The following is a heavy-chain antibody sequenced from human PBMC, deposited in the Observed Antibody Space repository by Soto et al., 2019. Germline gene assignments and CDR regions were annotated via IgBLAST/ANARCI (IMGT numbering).Heavy chain of an antibody. CDR1: GYSFTSYW. J-gene: IGHJ3*02. CDR2: IDPSDSYT. V-gene: IGHV5-10-1*01. D-gene: IGHD2-21*02. Sequence: PGESLKISCKGSGYSFTSYWISWVRQMPGKGLEWMGRIDPSDSYTNYSPSFQGHVTISADKSISTAYLQWSSLKASDTAMYYCARHIVVVTAIHDAFDIWGQGTMVTVSS. CDR3: ARHIVVVTAIHDAFDI.